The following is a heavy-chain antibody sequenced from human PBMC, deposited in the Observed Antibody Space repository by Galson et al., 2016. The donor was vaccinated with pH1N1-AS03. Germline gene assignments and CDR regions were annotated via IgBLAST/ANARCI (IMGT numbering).Heavy chain of an antibody. CDR3: AREPWGSTQGEY. Sequence: SLRLSCAASGFTINNNYMSWVRQAPGKGLEWVSVIYGGGDTFYADSVKGRFTISQDNSKNTVYLQMNSLRVEDTAVYYCAREPWGSTQGEYWGQGTLATVSS. CDR2: IYGGGDT. V-gene: IGHV3-53*01. J-gene: IGHJ4*02. D-gene: IGHD3-16*01. CDR1: GFTINNNY.